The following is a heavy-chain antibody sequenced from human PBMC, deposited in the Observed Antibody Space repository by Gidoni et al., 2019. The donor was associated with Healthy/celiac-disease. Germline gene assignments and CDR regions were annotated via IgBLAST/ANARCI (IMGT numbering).Heavy chain of an antibody. Sequence: QVQLVQSGAEVQKPGASVKVSCKASGYTFTSYGISWVRQAPGQGLEWMGWISAYKGNKNYAQKLQGRVTMHTDTSTSTAYMELRSLRSDETAVYYCARGHRTHDAFDIWGQGTMVTVSS. CDR1: GYTFTSYG. J-gene: IGHJ3*02. V-gene: IGHV1-18*01. D-gene: IGHD1-7*01. CDR3: ARGHRTHDAFDI. CDR2: ISAYKGNK.